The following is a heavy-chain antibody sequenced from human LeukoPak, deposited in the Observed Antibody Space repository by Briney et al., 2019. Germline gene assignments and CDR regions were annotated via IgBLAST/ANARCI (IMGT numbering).Heavy chain of an antibody. D-gene: IGHD2-15*01. CDR2: IYTSGST. J-gene: IGHJ3*02. CDR1: GGSISSYY. V-gene: IGHV4-4*07. Sequence: SETLSLTCTVSGGSISSYYWSWIRQPAGKGLEWIGRIYTSGSTNYNPSLKSRVTMSVDTSKNQFSLKLSSVTAADTAVYYCARVLHAGYCSGGSCYGDAFDIWGQGTMVTVSS. CDR3: ARVLHAGYCSGGSCYGDAFDI.